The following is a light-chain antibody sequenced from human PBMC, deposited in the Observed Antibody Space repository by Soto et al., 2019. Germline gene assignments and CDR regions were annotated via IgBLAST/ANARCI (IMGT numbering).Light chain of an antibody. V-gene: IGKV3-20*01. CDR3: QQYGSSLT. CDR2: AAS. J-gene: IGKJ4*01. CDR1: QSVSSSY. Sequence: EVVCSRSPHTLSLTTGERATLSCRASQSVSSSYLAWYQQKPGQAPRLLIYAASSRATAIPDRFSRSGSGTDFTLTINXLEPEDFAVYYCQQYGSSLTLGGGTKVDIK.